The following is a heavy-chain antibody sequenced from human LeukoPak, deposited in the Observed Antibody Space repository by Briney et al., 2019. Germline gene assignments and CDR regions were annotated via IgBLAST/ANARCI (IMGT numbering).Heavy chain of an antibody. CDR1: GFTFSSYE. Sequence: PGGSLRLSCAASGFTFSSYEMNWVRKAPGKGLEWVSYISSSGSTIYYTDSVKGRFTISRDNAKNSLYLQMNSLRGEDTAVYYCARLKVAGDYWGQGTLVTVSS. CDR2: ISSSGSTI. CDR3: ARLKVAGDY. J-gene: IGHJ4*02. D-gene: IGHD6-19*01. V-gene: IGHV3-48*03.